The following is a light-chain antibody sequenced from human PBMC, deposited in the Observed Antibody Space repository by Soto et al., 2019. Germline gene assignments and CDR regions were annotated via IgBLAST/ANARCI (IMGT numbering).Light chain of an antibody. CDR2: AAS. J-gene: IGKJ2*02. CDR1: QGIRAD. Sequence: AIQMTQSPSSLSASVGDRVTISCRASQGIRADLGWYQHKPGKAPRLLIYAASSLQGGVPSRFSGTGSGTDFTLTINNLQPEDSATYYCLQDYNYPRTFRQGTKLEI. V-gene: IGKV1-6*01. CDR3: LQDYNYPRT.